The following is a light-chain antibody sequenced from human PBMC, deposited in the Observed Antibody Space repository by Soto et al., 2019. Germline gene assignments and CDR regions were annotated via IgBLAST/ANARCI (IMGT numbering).Light chain of an antibody. J-gene: IGKJ2*01. V-gene: IGKV1-8*01. CDR3: QQYYSCTYT. Sequence: AIRMTQSPSSFSASSGDRVTITCRASQGISSYLAWYQQKPGKAPKLLIYAASTLQSGGPSRFSGSGSGTDFTLTISCLQSEDFATYYCQQYYSCTYTFGQGTKVDI. CDR1: QGISSY. CDR2: AAS.